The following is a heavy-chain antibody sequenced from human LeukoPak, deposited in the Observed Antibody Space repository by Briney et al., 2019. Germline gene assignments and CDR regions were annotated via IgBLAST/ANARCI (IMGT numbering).Heavy chain of an antibody. V-gene: IGHV3-21*01. Sequence: GALRLSCAASGFPFSGYSMSWVRQAPGKGLEWVSSITLSSSSIYYADSVKGRFTISRDNAKNSLYLRMNSLRAEDTAVYFCATGGPYSSSDYWGQGTLVTVSS. D-gene: IGHD6-6*01. CDR1: GFPFSGYS. CDR2: ITLSSSSI. J-gene: IGHJ4*02. CDR3: ATGGPYSSSDY.